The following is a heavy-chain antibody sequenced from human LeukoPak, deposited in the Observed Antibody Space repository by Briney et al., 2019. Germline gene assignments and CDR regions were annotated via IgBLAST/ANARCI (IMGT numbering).Heavy chain of an antibody. CDR2: ISNSGSTI. J-gene: IGHJ3*02. CDR1: GFTFSDYY. V-gene: IGHV3-11*01. CDR3: AKGGFGEFPGFYDI. Sequence: GGSLRLSCAASGFTFSDYYMSWIRQAPGKGLEWISYISNSGSTIYYADSVKGRFTISRDNAKNSLYLQVNSLRVEDTALYYCAKGGFGEFPGFYDIWGQGTMVTVSS. D-gene: IGHD3-10*01.